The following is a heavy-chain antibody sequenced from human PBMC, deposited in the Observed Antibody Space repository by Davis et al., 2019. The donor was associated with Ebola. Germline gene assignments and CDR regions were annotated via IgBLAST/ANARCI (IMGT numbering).Heavy chain of an antibody. D-gene: IGHD4-23*01. CDR1: GGSISSSSYY. Sequence: SETLSLTCTVSGGSISSSSYYWGWIRQPPGKGLEWIGSIYYSGSTYYNPSLKSRVTMSVDTSKNQFSLKLNSVTAADTAVYYCARVYYGGSLVFDYWGLGTLVTVSS. J-gene: IGHJ4*02. V-gene: IGHV4-39*07. CDR3: ARVYYGGSLVFDY. CDR2: IYYSGST.